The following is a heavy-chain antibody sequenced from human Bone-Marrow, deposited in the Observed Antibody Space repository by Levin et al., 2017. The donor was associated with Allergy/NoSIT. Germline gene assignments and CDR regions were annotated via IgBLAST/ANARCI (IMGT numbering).Heavy chain of an antibody. CDR2: IYPGDSDT. J-gene: IGHJ6*02. CDR1: GYTFTNYY. Sequence: GGSLRLSCKASGYTFTNYYIGWVRQMPGRGLEWMGVIYPGDSDTAYSPSFQGQVTVSADKSITTAYLQWSSLKASDSAIYYGARQKAGSYGMDVWGQGTTVTVSS. CDR3: ARQKAGSYGMDV. D-gene: IGHD6-19*01. V-gene: IGHV5-51*01.